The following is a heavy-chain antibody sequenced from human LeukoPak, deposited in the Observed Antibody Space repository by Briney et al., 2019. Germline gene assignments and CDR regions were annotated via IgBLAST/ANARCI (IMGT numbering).Heavy chain of an antibody. Sequence: PSETLSLTCTVSGGSISSYYWSWIRQPPGKGLEWIGYIYYSGSTNYNPSLKSRVTISVDTSKNQLSLKLSSVTAADTAVYYCARHDGSSWYNWFDPWGQGTLVTVSS. V-gene: IGHV4-59*08. CDR2: IYYSGST. D-gene: IGHD6-13*01. CDR1: GGSISSYY. CDR3: ARHDGSSWYNWFDP. J-gene: IGHJ5*02.